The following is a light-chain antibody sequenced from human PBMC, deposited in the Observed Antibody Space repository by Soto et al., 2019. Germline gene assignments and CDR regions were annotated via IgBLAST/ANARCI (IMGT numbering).Light chain of an antibody. J-gene: IGLJ1*01. V-gene: IGLV2-14*03. CDR3: SSYAGSNNYV. CDR1: SSDVGAFNY. Sequence: QSALTQPASVSGSPGQAITISCSGTSSDVGAFNYVSWYQQHPGKAPKLMIYDVSNRPSGVSNRFSASKSGNTASLTVSGLQAEDEADYYCSSYAGSNNYVFGPGTKVTVL. CDR2: DVS.